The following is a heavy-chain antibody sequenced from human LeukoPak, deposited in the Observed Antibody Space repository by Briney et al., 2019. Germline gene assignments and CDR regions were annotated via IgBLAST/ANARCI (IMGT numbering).Heavy chain of an antibody. J-gene: IGHJ4*02. D-gene: IGHD3-16*01. CDR3: VDGSWAH. CDR1: GFTVISDY. V-gene: IGHV3-53*01. Sequence: PGGSLRLSCAASGFTVISDYMSWVRQAPGKGLEWVSVIYSGGGTYYTDSVRGRFTISRDNSKNTLYLQMDSLRAEDTAVYYCVDGSWAHWGQGTLVTVSS. CDR2: IYSGGGT.